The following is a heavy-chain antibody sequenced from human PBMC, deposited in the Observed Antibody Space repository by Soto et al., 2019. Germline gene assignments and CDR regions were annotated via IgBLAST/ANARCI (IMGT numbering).Heavy chain of an antibody. CDR1: GFTFSSYS. J-gene: IGHJ5*02. D-gene: IGHD4-17*01. CDR3: AGENYGDFNWFDP. Sequence: GGSLRLSCAASGFTFSSYSMNWVRQAPGKGLEWVSSISSSSSYIYYADSVKGRFTISRDNAKNSLYLQMNSLRAEDTAVYYCAGENYGDFNWFDPWGQGTLVTVSS. V-gene: IGHV3-21*01. CDR2: ISSSSSYI.